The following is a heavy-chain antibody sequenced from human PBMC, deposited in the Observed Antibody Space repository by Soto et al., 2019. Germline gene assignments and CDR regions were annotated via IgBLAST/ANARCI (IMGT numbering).Heavy chain of an antibody. V-gene: IGHV4-39*01. J-gene: IGHJ4*02. D-gene: IGHD3-9*01. Sequence: QLQLQESGPGLVKPSETLSLTCSVSDDSINSDKYYWGWIRQPPGKGLEWIGSIYYRGNAYYNPSLQTRVTISLGKSRSQSSLQLISVTAADSAVYFCARLEGLATISYYFDFWGPGALVTVSS. CDR1: DDSINSDKYY. CDR2: IYYRGNA. CDR3: ARLEGLATISYYFDF.